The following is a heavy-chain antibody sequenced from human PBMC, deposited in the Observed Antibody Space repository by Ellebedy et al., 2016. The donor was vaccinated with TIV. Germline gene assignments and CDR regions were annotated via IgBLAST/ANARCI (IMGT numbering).Heavy chain of an antibody. V-gene: IGHV3-9*01. J-gene: IGHJ4*02. CDR1: GFSFSNFW. CDR2: IDWRSDTI. Sequence: GGSLRLSCAASGFSFSNFWMHWVRQAPGKGLEWVLGIDWRSDTIGHAASVRGRFTISRDNAQNSVYLQMNSLTDEDTALYFCAKDRFDGTTRYFFGSWGRGTLVTVSS. D-gene: IGHD1-14*01. CDR3: AKDRFDGTTRYFFGS.